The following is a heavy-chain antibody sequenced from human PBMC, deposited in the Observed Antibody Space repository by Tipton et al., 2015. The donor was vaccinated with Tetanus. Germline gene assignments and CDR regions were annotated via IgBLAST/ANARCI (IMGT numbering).Heavy chain of an antibody. CDR1: GFTFSSYA. Sequence: SLRLSCAAPGFTFSSYAMHWVRQAPGKGLEWVAVISYDGSNKYYADSVKGRFTISRDNSKNTLYLQMNSLRAEDTAVYYCAREDGDPSGDSVGGFDYWGQGTLVTVSS. D-gene: IGHD2-21*01. V-gene: IGHV3-30*04. CDR2: ISYDGSNK. J-gene: IGHJ4*02. CDR3: AREDGDPSGDSVGGFDY.